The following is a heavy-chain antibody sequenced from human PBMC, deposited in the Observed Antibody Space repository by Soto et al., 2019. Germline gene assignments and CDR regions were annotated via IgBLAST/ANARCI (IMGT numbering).Heavy chain of an antibody. Sequence: LRLSCAASGFSFSGYAMIWVRQAPGKGLEWVSTISGSGGSRYYADSVKGRFTISRDNFKNTVYLEMNSLRAEDTAVYYCAKDLAYESSGYYHEGCFDSWGQGTLVTVSS. J-gene: IGHJ4*02. CDR2: ISGSGGSR. CDR3: AKDLAYESSGYYHEGCFDS. CDR1: GFSFSGYA. V-gene: IGHV3-23*01. D-gene: IGHD3-22*01.